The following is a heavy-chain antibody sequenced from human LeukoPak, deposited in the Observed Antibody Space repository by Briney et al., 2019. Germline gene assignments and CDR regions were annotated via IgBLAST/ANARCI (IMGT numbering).Heavy chain of an antibody. V-gene: IGHV3-23*01. CDR1: GFTFSSYA. Sequence: GGSLRLSCAASGFTFSSYAMSWVRQAPGKGLEWASAISGSGGSTYYADSVKGRFTISRDNSKNTLYLQMNSLRAEDTAVYYCAKDVGDTMIVVVIDYWGQGTLVTVSS. CDR3: AKDVGDTMIVVVIDY. CDR2: ISGSGGST. D-gene: IGHD3-22*01. J-gene: IGHJ4*02.